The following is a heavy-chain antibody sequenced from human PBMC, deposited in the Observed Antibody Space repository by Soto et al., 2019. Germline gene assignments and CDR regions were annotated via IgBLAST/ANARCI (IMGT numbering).Heavy chain of an antibody. CDR3: ARRPYSFQEPFDS. CDR2: VNYTGNT. D-gene: IGHD2-21*01. V-gene: IGHV4-39*02. J-gene: IGHJ4*02. CDR1: GGAMKSSAYF. Sequence: PXVTLCLTCAVSGGAMKSSAYFWAWVREPPGKPLEWVGSVNYTGNTYYNPLLRSRVTISLDPFKNHFSLRLTSVTAADTAVFSCARRPYSFQEPFDSWGQGALVTVYS.